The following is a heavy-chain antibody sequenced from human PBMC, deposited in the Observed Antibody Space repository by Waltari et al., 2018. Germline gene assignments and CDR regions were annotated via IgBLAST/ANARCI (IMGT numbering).Heavy chain of an antibody. CDR3: ARDRVVGATDWGY. Sequence: QVQLVQSESELKKRGASVKIACKASGYTFTNFAIDWLRQAPGQGLEWMGWISTATGNPTYARDFTGRFDFSLDTSVSTAYLQISSLKTEDTAVYFCARDRVVGATDWGYWGQGTLVTVSS. CDR2: ISTATGNP. D-gene: IGHD1-26*01. CDR1: GYTFTNFA. V-gene: IGHV7-4-1*02. J-gene: IGHJ4*02.